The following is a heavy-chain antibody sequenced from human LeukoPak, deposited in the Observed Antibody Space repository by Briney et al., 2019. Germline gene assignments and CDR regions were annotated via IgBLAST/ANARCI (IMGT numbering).Heavy chain of an antibody. CDR3: AKDMAAGTPNYYGMDV. CDR1: GFTFSSYG. CDR2: IWYDGSNK. J-gene: IGHJ6*02. Sequence: GRSLRLSCAASGFTFSSYGMHWVRQAPGKGLEWVAVIWYDGSNKYYADSVKGRFTISRDNSKNTLYLQMNSLRAEDTALYYCAKDMAAGTPNYYGMDVWGQGTTVTVSS. V-gene: IGHV3-33*06. D-gene: IGHD6-13*01.